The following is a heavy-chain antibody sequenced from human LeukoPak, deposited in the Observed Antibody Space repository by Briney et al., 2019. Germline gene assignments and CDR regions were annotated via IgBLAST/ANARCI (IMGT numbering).Heavy chain of an antibody. V-gene: IGHV3-33*03. Sequence: GRSLRLSCAASEFPFSSYGMHWVRQAPGKGLEWVAVIWHDGSYKYYADSVKGRFTISRDNSKNTLYLQMNSLRAEDTAVYFCASGDYSSGLKLDHWGQGTLVTVSS. J-gene: IGHJ4*02. CDR1: EFPFSSYG. CDR3: ASGDYSSGLKLDH. D-gene: IGHD6-19*01. CDR2: IWHDGSYK.